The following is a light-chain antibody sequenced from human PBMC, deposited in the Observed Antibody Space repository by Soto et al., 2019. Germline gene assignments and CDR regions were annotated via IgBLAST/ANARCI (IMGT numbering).Light chain of an antibody. CDR3: SSYRSSGTIV. V-gene: IGLV2-14*01. CDR1: TSDIGNYNY. CDR2: EVS. J-gene: IGLJ3*02. Sequence: QSGLTQPASVSGSPGQSITISCTGTTSDIGNYNYVSWYQQHPGKAPKLMISEVSDRPSGVSNRFSGSKSGNTASLTISGLQAEDEADYFCSSYRSSGTIVFGGGTKVTV.